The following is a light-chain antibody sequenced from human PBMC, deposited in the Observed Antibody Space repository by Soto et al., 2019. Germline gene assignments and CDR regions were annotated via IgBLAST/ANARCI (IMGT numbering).Light chain of an antibody. V-gene: IGKV3-15*01. Sequence: EIVMTQSPATLSVSQGGRATLSCRASQDVSTILAWYQQKPGQAPRLLIYGASTRATGIPARFSDSGSETEFTLTISSLQSEDFAVYFCQQYNNWPPTFGQGTRLEIK. CDR2: GAS. CDR3: QQYNNWPPT. CDR1: QDVSTI. J-gene: IGKJ5*01.